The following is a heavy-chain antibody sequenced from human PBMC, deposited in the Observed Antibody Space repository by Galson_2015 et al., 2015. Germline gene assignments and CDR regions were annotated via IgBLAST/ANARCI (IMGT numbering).Heavy chain of an antibody. J-gene: IGHJ6*02. CDR3: ARGRYCSSTSCGMDV. Sequence: SLRLSCAASGFTFSSYAMHWVRQAPGKGLEWVAVISYDGSNKYYADSVKGRFTISRDNSKNTLYLQMNSLRAEDTAVYYCARGRYCSSTSCGMDVWGQGTTVTVSS. CDR1: GFTFSSYA. D-gene: IGHD2-2*01. CDR2: ISYDGSNK. V-gene: IGHV3-30-3*01.